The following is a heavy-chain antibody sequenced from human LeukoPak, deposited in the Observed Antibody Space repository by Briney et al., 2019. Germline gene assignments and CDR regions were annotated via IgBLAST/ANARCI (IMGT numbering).Heavy chain of an antibody. Sequence: SGGSLRLSCAASGFTFSSYSMNWVRQAPGKGLEWVSYISSSSSTIYYADSVKGRFTISRDNAKNSLYLQMNSLRAENTAVYYCARDHQPPGAFDIWGQGTMVTVSS. CDR3: ARDHQPPGAFDI. J-gene: IGHJ3*02. D-gene: IGHD2-2*01. CDR2: ISSSSSTI. V-gene: IGHV3-48*01. CDR1: GFTFSSYS.